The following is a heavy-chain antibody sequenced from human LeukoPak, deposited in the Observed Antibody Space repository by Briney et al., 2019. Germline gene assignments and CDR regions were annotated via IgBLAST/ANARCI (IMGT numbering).Heavy chain of an antibody. CDR1: GYTFTSYA. CDR3: ARGVPYYGASFFDY. D-gene: IGHD4-17*01. CDR2: INTNTGNP. Sequence: ASVKVSCKASGYTFTSYAMNWVRQALGQGLEWMGWINTNTGNPTYAQGFTGRFVFSLDTSVSTAYLQISSLKAEDTAVYYCARGVPYYGASFFDYWGQGTLVTVSS. J-gene: IGHJ4*02. V-gene: IGHV7-4-1*02.